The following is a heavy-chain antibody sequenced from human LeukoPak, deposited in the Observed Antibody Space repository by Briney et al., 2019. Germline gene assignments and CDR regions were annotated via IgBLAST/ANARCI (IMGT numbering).Heavy chain of an antibody. J-gene: IGHJ5*02. CDR2: IIPIFGTA. Sequence: SVKVSCKASGGTFSSYAISWVRQAPGQGLEWMGGIIPIFGTANYAQKFQGRVTITADESTGTAYMELSSLRSEDTAVYYCASTWLGITMVRGVIAYNWFDPWGQGTLVTVSS. CDR1: GGTFSSYA. V-gene: IGHV1-69*01. D-gene: IGHD3-10*01. CDR3: ASTWLGITMVRGVIAYNWFDP.